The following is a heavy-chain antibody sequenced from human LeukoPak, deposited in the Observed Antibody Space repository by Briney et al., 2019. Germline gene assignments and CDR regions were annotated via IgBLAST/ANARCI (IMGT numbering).Heavy chain of an antibody. CDR1: GFTFSSYW. CDR2: INSDGYSI. Sequence: PGGSLRLSCAASGFTFSSYWMHWVRQAPGKGLVWVSRINSDGYSISYADSVKGRFTISRDNAKNTLYLQVNSLRAEDTAVYYCARGEAVAGTDYWGQGTQVTVSS. D-gene: IGHD6-19*01. V-gene: IGHV3-74*01. J-gene: IGHJ4*02. CDR3: ARGEAVAGTDY.